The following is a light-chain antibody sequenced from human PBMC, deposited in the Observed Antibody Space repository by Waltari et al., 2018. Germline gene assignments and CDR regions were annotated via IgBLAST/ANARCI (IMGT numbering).Light chain of an antibody. CDR2: KSS. CDR3: QQYYSYPRT. CDR1: LGIRSW. Sequence: DIQMTQSPSTLSASVGDRVTITCRASLGIRSWLAWYQQKPGKAPNLLVSKSSTLETGVPSRFSGSGSWTEFTLTISSLQPDDFATYYCQQYYSYPRTFGQGTKVEIK. V-gene: IGKV1-5*03. J-gene: IGKJ1*01.